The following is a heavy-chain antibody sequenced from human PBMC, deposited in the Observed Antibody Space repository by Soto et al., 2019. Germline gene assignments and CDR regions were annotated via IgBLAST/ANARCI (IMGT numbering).Heavy chain of an antibody. CDR2: IDGSGGIT. Sequence: GGSRRLSCAASGFTFGTTDMSWVRQAPGEGLEWVSTIDGSGGITYYADSVKGRFTISRDNSRNTVYLQMNSLRGDDTALYYCVKNSGWFNTWGQGALVTVSS. V-gene: IGHV3-23*01. J-gene: IGHJ5*02. D-gene: IGHD3-10*01. CDR3: VKNSGWFNT. CDR1: GFTFGTTD.